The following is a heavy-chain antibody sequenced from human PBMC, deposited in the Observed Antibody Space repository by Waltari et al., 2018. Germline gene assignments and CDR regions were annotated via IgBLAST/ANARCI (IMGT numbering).Heavy chain of an antibody. Sequence: EVQLVESGGGLIQPGGSLRLSCAASGFPLHYNYMSWVRQPPGKGLGWVSVIYAGGKTYDADSVKGRFTISRDDSQSTLFLQLNNLRAEDTAVYYCARAGLGSPVEWLRLFDQWGQGTLVTVSS. CDR2: IYAGGKT. D-gene: IGHD5-12*01. CDR3: ARAGLGSPVEWLRLFDQ. J-gene: IGHJ4*02. CDR1: GFPLHYNY. V-gene: IGHV3-53*01.